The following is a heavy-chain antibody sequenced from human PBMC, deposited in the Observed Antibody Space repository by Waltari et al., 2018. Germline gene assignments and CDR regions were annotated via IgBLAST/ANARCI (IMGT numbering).Heavy chain of an antibody. CDR2: INPRVGTT. D-gene: IGHD6-19*01. V-gene: IGHV1-46*01. CDR3: AIYSSGWYP. Sequence: QVQLVQSGAEVKKPGASVKVSCKASGNTFTSYYVHWVRQAPGQGLEWMGLINPRVGTTTYAQQFQGRVTMTGDTSTSRVYMELSSLRSEDTAVYYCAIYSSGWYPWGQGTLVTVSS. J-gene: IGHJ5*02. CDR1: GNTFTSYY.